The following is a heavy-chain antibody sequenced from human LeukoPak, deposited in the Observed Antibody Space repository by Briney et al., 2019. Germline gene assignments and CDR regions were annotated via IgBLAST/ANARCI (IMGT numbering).Heavy chain of an antibody. CDR3: ARGQNPEGAFDI. J-gene: IGHJ3*02. CDR2: IYYSGST. CDR1: GGSISSYY. V-gene: IGHV4-59*01. Sequence: PSETLSLTCTVSGGSISSYYWSWIRQPPGKGLEWIGYIYYSGSTNYNPSLKSRVTISVDTSKNQFSLKLSSVTAADTAVYYCARGQNPEGAFDIWGQGTMVTVSS.